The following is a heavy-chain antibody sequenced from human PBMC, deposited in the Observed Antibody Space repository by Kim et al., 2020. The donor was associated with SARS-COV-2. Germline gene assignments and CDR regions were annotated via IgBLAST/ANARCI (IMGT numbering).Heavy chain of an antibody. Sequence: SETLSLTCTVSGVTISSYDWSWIRQPPGKGLEWIGYIYYSGSTNYNASLKSRVTILVDTSKKKSSLKLISVTAADTAVDFCARHRHSRDVEVWGQVTTGT. V-gene: IGHV4-59*08. J-gene: IGHJ6*01. CDR3: ARHRHSRDVEV. CDR1: GVTISSYD. CDR2: IYYSGST. D-gene: IGHD6-13*01.